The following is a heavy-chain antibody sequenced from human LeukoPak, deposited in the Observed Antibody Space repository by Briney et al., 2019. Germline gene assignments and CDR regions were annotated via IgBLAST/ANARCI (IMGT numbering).Heavy chain of an antibody. CDR1: GFTFSSYE. D-gene: IGHD3-10*01. CDR2: ISSSGSTI. CDR3: ARDAEYASGSLSNCFDP. Sequence: GGSLRLSCAASGFTFSSYEMNWVRQAPGKGLEWVSYISSSGSTIYYADSVKGRFTISRDNAKNSMYLQMNSLRAEDTAVYYCARDAEYASGSLSNCFDPWGQGTLVTVSS. J-gene: IGHJ5*02. V-gene: IGHV3-48*03.